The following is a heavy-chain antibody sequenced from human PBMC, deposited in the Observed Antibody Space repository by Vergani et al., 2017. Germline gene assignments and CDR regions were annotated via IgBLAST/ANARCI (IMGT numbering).Heavy chain of an antibody. D-gene: IGHD5-18*01. CDR3: ARGRYSPELGLFDY. Sequence: QVQLQESGPGLVKPSETLSLTCTVSGGSISSYYWSWIRQPPGKGLEWIGYIYYIGSTNYNPSRKSRVTISVDTSKNQFSLKLSSVTAADTAVYYCARGRYSPELGLFDYWGQGTLVTVSS. CDR2: IYYIGST. CDR1: GGSISSYY. V-gene: IGHV4-59*13. J-gene: IGHJ4*02.